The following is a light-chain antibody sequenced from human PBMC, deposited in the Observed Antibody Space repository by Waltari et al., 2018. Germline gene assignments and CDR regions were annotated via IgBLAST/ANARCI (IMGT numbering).Light chain of an antibody. CDR1: QSLLRGNGYNY. V-gene: IGKV2-28*01. J-gene: IGKJ2*01. CDR2: LGS. CDR3: MQPLHTPYT. Sequence: DIVMTPSPLSLPVTPGEPASISCKSSQSLLRGNGYNYLDWYVQKPGQSPQLLIYLGSTRASGVPDRFSGSGTGTDFTLKISRVEAEDVGIYYCMQPLHTPYTFAQGTKLEI.